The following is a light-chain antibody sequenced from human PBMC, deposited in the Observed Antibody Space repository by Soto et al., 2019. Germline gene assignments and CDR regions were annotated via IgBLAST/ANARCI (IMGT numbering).Light chain of an antibody. J-gene: IGLJ1*01. CDR1: SSNVGTHG. Sequence: QSALTQPPSVSGAPGQEVTISCSGNSSNVGTHGVSWFQQLPGKAPKLLIYEDSQRPPGIPERFSGSKSGTSATLGITGLQTGDEADYYCGTWDSSLRALFGSGTKVTVL. CDR3: GTWDSSLRAL. V-gene: IGLV1-51*02. CDR2: EDS.